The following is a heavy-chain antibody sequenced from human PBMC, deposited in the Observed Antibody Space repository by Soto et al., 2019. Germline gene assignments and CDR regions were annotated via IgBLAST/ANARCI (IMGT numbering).Heavy chain of an antibody. CDR3: ARAESRLGYCSSTSCYGDNAFDI. Sequence: QVQLVDSGGGVVQPGRSLRLSCAASGFTFSSYGMHWVRQAPGKGLEWVAVIWYDGSNKYYADSVKGRFTISRDNSKNTLYLQMNSLRAEDTAVYYCARAESRLGYCSSTSCYGDNAFDIWGQGTMVTVSS. CDR2: IWYDGSNK. D-gene: IGHD2-2*01. J-gene: IGHJ3*02. CDR1: GFTFSSYG. V-gene: IGHV3-33*01.